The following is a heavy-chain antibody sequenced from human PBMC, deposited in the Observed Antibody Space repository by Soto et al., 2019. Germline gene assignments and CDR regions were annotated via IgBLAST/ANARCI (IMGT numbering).Heavy chain of an antibody. J-gene: IGHJ5*02. CDR2: INAGNGNT. Sequence: ASVKVSCKASGYTFTSYAMHWVRQAPGQRLEWMGWINAGNGNTKYSQKFQGRVTITRDTSASTAYMELSSLRSEDTAVYYCARDILYCSSTSCSPNWFDPWGQGTPVTVSS. V-gene: IGHV1-3*01. CDR3: ARDILYCSSTSCSPNWFDP. CDR1: GYTFTSYA. D-gene: IGHD2-2*01.